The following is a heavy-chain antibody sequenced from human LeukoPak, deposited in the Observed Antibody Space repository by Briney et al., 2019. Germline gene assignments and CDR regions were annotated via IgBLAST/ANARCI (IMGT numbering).Heavy chain of an antibody. D-gene: IGHD3-16*02. J-gene: IGHJ4*02. CDR1: GFTFGSPW. V-gene: IGHV3-74*01. Sequence: TGGSLRLSCAASGFTFGSPWMHWVRQAPGKGLVWVSHINSDGSATAYADSVKGRFTISRDNAENTLYLQMNSLRAEDTAVYYCARGTAGYHSSYFDYWGQGTLVTVSS. CDR3: ARGTAGYHSSYFDY. CDR2: INSDGSAT.